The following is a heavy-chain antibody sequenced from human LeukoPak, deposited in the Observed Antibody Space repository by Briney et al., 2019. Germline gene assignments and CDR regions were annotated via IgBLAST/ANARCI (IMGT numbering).Heavy chain of an antibody. CDR1: GFTFSSYG. V-gene: IGHV3-33*08. J-gene: IGHJ4*02. D-gene: IGHD3-10*01. CDR3: ATEFNYYGSGSYG. CDR2: IWYGGSNK. Sequence: GGSLRLSCAASGFTFSSYGMHWVRQAPGKGLEWVAVIWYGGSNKYYADSVKGRFTISRDNSKNTLYLQMNSLRAEDTAVYYCATEFNYYGSGSYGWGQGTLVTVSS.